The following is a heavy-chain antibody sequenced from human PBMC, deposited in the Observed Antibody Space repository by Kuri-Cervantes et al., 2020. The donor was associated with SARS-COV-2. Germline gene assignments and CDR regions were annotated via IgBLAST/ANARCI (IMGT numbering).Heavy chain of an antibody. Sequence: GSLRLSCAVSGYSISSSYYWGWIRQPPGKGLEWIGSIYYSGITYYNPSLKSRVTISVDTSKNQFSLKLSSVTAADTAVYYCARGITIFGVVMDLGWFDPWGQGTLVTVSS. CDR3: ARGITIFGVVMDLGWFDP. J-gene: IGHJ5*02. V-gene: IGHV4-38-2*01. CDR1: GYSISSSYY. CDR2: IYYSGIT. D-gene: IGHD3-3*01.